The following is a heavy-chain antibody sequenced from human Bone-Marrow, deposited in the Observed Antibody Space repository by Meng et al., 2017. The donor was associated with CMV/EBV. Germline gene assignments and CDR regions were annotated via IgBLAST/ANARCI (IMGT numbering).Heavy chain of an antibody. CDR3: ARDSMYSSGWNYYYYGMDV. J-gene: IGHJ6*01. Sequence: AGSLRLSCTVSGGSVSSGSYYWSWLRQPPGKGLEWTGHIYYSGSTNYNPSHKSRVTISVDTSKNQFSLKLSSVTAADSDVYYCARDSMYSSGWNYYYYGMDVWGQGTTVTGSS. V-gene: IGHV4-61*01. D-gene: IGHD6-19*01. CDR2: IYYSGST. CDR1: GGSVSSGSYY.